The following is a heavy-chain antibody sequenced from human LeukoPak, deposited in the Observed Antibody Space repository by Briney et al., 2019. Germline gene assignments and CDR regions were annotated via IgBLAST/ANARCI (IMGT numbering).Heavy chain of an antibody. CDR3: AKIQGYFDY. CDR2: ITGSGGTT. CDR1: GFTFSSYG. V-gene: IGHV3-23*01. Sequence: PGGSLRLSCAAPGFTFSSYGMNWVRQAPGKGPQWVSAITGSGGTTYYADSVKGRFTISRDNSKNTLYLQMNSLRAEDTAVYYCAKIQGYFDYWGQGNLVTVSS. J-gene: IGHJ4*02.